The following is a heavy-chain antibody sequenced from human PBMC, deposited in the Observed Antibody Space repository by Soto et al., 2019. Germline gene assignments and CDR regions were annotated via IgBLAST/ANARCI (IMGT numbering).Heavy chain of an antibody. CDR2: ISRSGGRT. D-gene: IGHD2-15*01. Sequence: EVQLVESGEGLVQPGGSLRLSCAASGFTFSSYNIHWIRQAPGKGLELVSAISRSGGRTYYADSVKGRFTITRDNAKNPVWLQMGSLRAEDMAVYYCARARCSSGKCYYFDYWGRGALVSVSS. V-gene: IGHV3-64*02. CDR1: GFTFSSYN. J-gene: IGHJ4*02. CDR3: ARARCSSGKCYYFDY.